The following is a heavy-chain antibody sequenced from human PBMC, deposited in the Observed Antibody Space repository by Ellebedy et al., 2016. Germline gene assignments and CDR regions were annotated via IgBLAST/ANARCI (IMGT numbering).Heavy chain of an antibody. D-gene: IGHD5-24*01. CDR2: ISSDGGDT. CDR3: ATRTARGMATSSPPPPT. Sequence: GESLKISCAASGFTFSSYWMHWVRQAPGKGLVWISRISSDGGDTKYADSVKGRFTISRDDAKNTLYLQMNSLRVEDTTTYFCATRTARGMATSSPPPPTWGQGTLVTVSS. V-gene: IGHV3-74*03. CDR1: GFTFSSYW. J-gene: IGHJ5*02.